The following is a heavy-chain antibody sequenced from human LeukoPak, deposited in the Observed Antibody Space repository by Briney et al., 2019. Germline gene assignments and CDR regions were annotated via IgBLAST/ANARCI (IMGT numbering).Heavy chain of an antibody. Sequence: GGSLRLSCAASGFTFSSYAMYWVRQAPGKGLEWVSVIRGSGRTTYYADSVKGRFTISRDNSKNTLYLQMNSLRAEDTAVYYCARKNLGGSTGYFDYWGQGTLVTVSS. CDR1: GFTFSSYA. D-gene: IGHD3-10*01. V-gene: IGHV3-23*01. CDR2: IRGSGRTT. J-gene: IGHJ4*02. CDR3: ARKNLGGSTGYFDY.